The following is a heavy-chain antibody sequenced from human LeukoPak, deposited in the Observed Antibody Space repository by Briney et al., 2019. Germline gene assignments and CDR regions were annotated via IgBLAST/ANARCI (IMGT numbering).Heavy chain of an antibody. D-gene: IGHD5-12*01. CDR3: AKGRGGYSGYVAWSYFDY. J-gene: IGHJ4*02. CDR2: ISGSGGST. CDR1: GFTFSSYA. V-gene: IGHV3-23*01. Sequence: PGGSLRLSCAASGFTFSSYAMSWVRQAPGKGLEWVSAISGSGGSTYYADSVEGRFTISRDNSKNTLYLQMNSLRAEDTAVYYCAKGRGGYSGYVAWSYFDYWGQGTLVTVSS.